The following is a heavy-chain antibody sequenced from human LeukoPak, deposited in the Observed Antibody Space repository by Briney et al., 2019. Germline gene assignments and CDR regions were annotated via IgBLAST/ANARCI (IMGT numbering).Heavy chain of an antibody. J-gene: IGHJ3*02. CDR1: GYSISSGYY. D-gene: IGHD3-9*01. CDR3: ARSLYFDWGNDAFDI. V-gene: IGHV4-38-2*02. Sequence: PSETLSLTCTVSGYSISSGYYWGWIRPPPGKGLEWIGSIYHSGSTYYNPSLNSRVTISVDTSKNQFSLKLSSVTAADTAVYYCARSLYFDWGNDAFDIWGQGTMVTVSS. CDR2: IYHSGST.